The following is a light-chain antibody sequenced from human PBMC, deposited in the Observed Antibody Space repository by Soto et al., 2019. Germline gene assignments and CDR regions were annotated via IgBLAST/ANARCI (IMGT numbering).Light chain of an antibody. CDR3: QQRSNWPVT. J-gene: IGKJ3*01. Sequence: EIVLTQSPGTLSLSPGERATLSCRASQSVSSSYLAWYQQKPGQAPRLLIYGASNRATGIPDRFNGSGSGTDITLTISSLEPEDFAVYYCQQRSNWPVTFGPGTKVDSK. CDR2: GAS. V-gene: IGKV3D-20*02. CDR1: QSVSSSY.